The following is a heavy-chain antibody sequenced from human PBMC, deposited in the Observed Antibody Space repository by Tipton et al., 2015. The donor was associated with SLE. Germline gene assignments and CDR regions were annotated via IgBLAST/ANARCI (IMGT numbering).Heavy chain of an antibody. CDR2: IYTSGST. Sequence: TLSLTCAVYGGSFSGYYWNWIRQPPGKGLEWIGCIYTSGSTNYNPSLKSRVTISVDTSKNQFSLKLSSVTAADTAVYYCASLAAPPYYYYYYMDVWGKGTTVTVSS. J-gene: IGHJ6*03. CDR3: ASLAAPPYYYYYYMDV. V-gene: IGHV4-4*09. CDR1: GGSFSGYY. D-gene: IGHD6-13*01.